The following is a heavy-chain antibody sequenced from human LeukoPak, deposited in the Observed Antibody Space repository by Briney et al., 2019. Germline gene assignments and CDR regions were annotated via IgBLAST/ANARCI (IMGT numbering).Heavy chain of an antibody. CDR2: INPSGSST. J-gene: IGHJ6*03. CDR1: GYIFTSYG. Sequence: ASVKVSCKASGYIFTSYGINWVRQAPGQGLEWMGLINPSGSSTLYAQKFQGRVTMTRDMSTTTDYMELSSLRSEDTAVYYCARDKSGSSGYYYFYYYYYMDVWGKGTTVTVSS. V-gene: IGHV1-46*01. D-gene: IGHD3-22*01. CDR3: ARDKSGSSGYYYFYYYYYMDV.